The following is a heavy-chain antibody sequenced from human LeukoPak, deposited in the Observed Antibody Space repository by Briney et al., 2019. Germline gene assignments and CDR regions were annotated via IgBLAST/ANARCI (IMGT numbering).Heavy chain of an antibody. V-gene: IGHV1-2*02. CDR1: GYTFTGYY. CDR2: INPNSGGT. CDR3: AREYYGSGSYYPSPDGY. Sequence: ASVKVSCKASGYTFTGYYMHWVRQAPGQGLEWMGWINPNSGGTNYAQKFQGRVTMTRDTSISTAYMELSRLRSDDTAVYYCAREYYGSGSYYPSPDGYWGQGTLVTVSS. J-gene: IGHJ4*02. D-gene: IGHD3-10*01.